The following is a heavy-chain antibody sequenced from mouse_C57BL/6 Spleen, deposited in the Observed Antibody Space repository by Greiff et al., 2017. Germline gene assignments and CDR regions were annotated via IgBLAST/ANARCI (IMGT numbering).Heavy chain of an antibody. CDR3: ARATTGYCDY. CDR1: GYTFTAYY. V-gene: IGHV1-53*01. Sequence: VKLLQSGPELVKPGASVKLSCKASGYTFTAYYMNWVNQTPGQGLEWIADINPSSGGTNYNEKVKAKATLTVDKSSSTAYMQRSSLTSEDSAVYDRARATTGYCDYWGQGTTLTVSS. D-gene: IGHD1-1*01. CDR2: INPSSGGT. J-gene: IGHJ2*01.